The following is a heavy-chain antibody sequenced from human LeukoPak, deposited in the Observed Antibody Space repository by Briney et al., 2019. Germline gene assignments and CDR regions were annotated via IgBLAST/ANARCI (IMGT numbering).Heavy chain of an antibody. CDR2: INPSGAGT. Sequence: ASVKVSCKASGYTFTSYYIHWVRQAPGQGLEWMGRINPSGAGTHYAQKSQGRDTVTRDTSTSTVYMELNSLRSDDTAVYYCAREEDGGYFDYWGQGTLVTVSS. CDR3: AREEDGGYFDY. CDR1: GYTFTSYY. V-gene: IGHV1-46*01. D-gene: IGHD2-15*01. J-gene: IGHJ4*02.